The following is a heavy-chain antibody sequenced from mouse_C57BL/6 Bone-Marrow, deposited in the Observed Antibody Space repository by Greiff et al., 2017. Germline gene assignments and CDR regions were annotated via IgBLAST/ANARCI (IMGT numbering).Heavy chain of an antibody. Sequence: QVQLQQPGAELVKPGASVKMSCKASGYTFTSYWITWVKQRPGQGLEWIGDIYPGSGSTNYNEQFKSKATLTVDTSSSTAYMQLRSLTSEDSAVYYCARPYYSNYWYFDVWGTGTTVTVSS. CDR1: GYTFTSYW. CDR2: IYPGSGST. D-gene: IGHD2-5*01. CDR3: ARPYYSNYWYFDV. J-gene: IGHJ1*03. V-gene: IGHV1-55*01.